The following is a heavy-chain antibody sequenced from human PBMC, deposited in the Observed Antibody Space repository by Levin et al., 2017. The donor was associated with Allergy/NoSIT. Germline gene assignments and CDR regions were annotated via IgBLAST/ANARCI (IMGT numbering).Heavy chain of an antibody. CDR1: GGSISSSNW. Sequence: SETLSLTCAVSGGSISSSNWWSWVRQPPGKGLEWIWEIYHSGRTNYNPSLKSRVTISVDKSKNQFSLKLSSVTAADTAGYYCARRGGTGPIVPAAWGYFQHWGQGTLVTVSS. J-gene: IGHJ1*01. D-gene: IGHD2-2*01. V-gene: IGHV4-4*02. CDR3: ARRGGTGPIVPAAWGYFQH. CDR2: IYHSGRT.